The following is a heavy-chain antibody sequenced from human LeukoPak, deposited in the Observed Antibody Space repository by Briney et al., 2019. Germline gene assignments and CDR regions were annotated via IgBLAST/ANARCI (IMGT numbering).Heavy chain of an antibody. V-gene: IGHV3-11*01. CDR1: GFTFSDYY. Sequence: GGSLRLSCAASGFTFSDYYVSWIRQAPGKGLEWVSYISSSGSTIYYADSVKGRFTISRDNAKNSLYLQMNSLRAEDTAVYYCARAGRTTRHNWFDPWGQGTLVTVSS. CDR3: ARAGRTTRHNWFDP. D-gene: IGHD4-17*01. CDR2: ISSSGSTI. J-gene: IGHJ5*02.